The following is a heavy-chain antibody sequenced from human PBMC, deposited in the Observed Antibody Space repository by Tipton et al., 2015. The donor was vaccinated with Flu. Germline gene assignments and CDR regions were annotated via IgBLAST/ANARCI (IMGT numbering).Heavy chain of an antibody. J-gene: IGHJ4*02. CDR3: TTAPGGLWAQPYYDFWSGHYPFDN. D-gene: IGHD3-3*01. Sequence: EVQLVQSGGGLVQRGGSLRLSCTASGITFSSYAMSWVRQAPGKGLEWVAAISGSGDGAFYADSVKGRFTISRDNSKNTLYLQMNSLRAEDTAVYYFTTAPGGLWAQPYYDFWSGHYPFDNWGQGTLVTVSS. V-gene: IGHV3-23*04. CDR2: ISGSGDGA. CDR1: GITFSSYA.